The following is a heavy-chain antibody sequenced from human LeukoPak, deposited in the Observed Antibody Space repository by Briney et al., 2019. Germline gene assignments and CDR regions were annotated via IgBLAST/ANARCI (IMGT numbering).Heavy chain of an antibody. CDR3: ARRYYGSGNNYFDY. Sequence: PSETLSLTCTVSGGFISRSSYYWGWIRQPPGKGLECIGSKYYGGSTYYNPSFKSRLTISVDKSKNQFSLNLSSVTAADTAVYYCARRYYGSGNNYFDYWGQGTLVTVSP. CDR1: GGFISRSSYY. D-gene: IGHD3-10*01. J-gene: IGHJ4*02. V-gene: IGHV4-39*07. CDR2: KYYGGST.